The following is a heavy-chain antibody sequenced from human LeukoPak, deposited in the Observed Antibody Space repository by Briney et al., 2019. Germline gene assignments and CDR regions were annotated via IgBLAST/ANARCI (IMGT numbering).Heavy chain of an antibody. CDR1: GFIFSDYY. CDR2: ISSSSSSA. Sequence: GGSLRLSCGASGFIFSDYYMTWIRQAPGKGLEWVSYISSSSSSANYADSVKGRFTISRDNAKNSLYLQMNSLRAEDTAVYYCAKGDYYDLDYWGQGTLVTVSS. CDR3: AKGDYYDLDY. D-gene: IGHD3-22*01. J-gene: IGHJ4*02. V-gene: IGHV3-11*05.